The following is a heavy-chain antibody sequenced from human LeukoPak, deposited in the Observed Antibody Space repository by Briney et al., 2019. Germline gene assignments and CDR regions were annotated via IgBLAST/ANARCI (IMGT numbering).Heavy chain of an antibody. Sequence: GGSLRLSCEASGFTFSTYGMHWVRQAPGKGLEWVAVIWYDGSNKNYADSVKGRFTISRDNSKNSLYLQMNSLRAEDTAVYYCASCGYYFYYYMDVWGKGTTVTVSS. CDR1: GFTFSTYG. CDR3: ASCGYYFYYYMDV. CDR2: IWYDGSNK. D-gene: IGHD3-3*01. V-gene: IGHV3-33*01. J-gene: IGHJ6*03.